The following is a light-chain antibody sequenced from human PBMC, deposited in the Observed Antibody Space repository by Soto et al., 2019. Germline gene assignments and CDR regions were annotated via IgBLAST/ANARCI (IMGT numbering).Light chain of an antibody. J-gene: IGKJ2*01. V-gene: IGKV3-11*01. CDR1: QSVSSY. CDR3: QQRSNWPPYT. Sequence: EIVLTQSPATLSLSPGERATLACRASQSVSSYLALYQQKPGQAPRLLIYDASNRATGIPARFSGSGSGTDFTLTISSLEPEDFAVYYCQQRSNWPPYTFGQGT. CDR2: DAS.